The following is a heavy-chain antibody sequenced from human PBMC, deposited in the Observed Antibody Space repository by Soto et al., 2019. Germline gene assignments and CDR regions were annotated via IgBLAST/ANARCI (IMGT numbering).Heavy chain of an antibody. D-gene: IGHD3-9*01. CDR2: IY. J-gene: IGHJ4*02. Sequence: SETLSLTCAVSGGSISSGGYSWSWIRQPPGKGLEWIGYIYTPSLKSRVTLSLDESKNEFSLNVNSVTAADTAVYYCARSVILTGGSYKGLIRLHYFDTWGPGTLVTVSS. CDR3: ARSVILTGGSYKGLIRLHYFDT. CDR1: GGSISSGGYS. V-gene: IGHV4-30-2*01.